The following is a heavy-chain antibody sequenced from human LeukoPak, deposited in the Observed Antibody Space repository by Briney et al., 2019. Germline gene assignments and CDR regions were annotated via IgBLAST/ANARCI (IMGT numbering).Heavy chain of an antibody. CDR3: AREEEKQQLGFDY. V-gene: IGHV3-21*01. CDR1: GFTFSGYS. J-gene: IGHJ4*02. D-gene: IGHD6-13*01. CDR2: ISSSSSYI. Sequence: PGGSLRLSCAASGFTFSGYSMNWVRQAPGKGLEWVSSISSSSSYIYYADSVKGRFTISRDNAKNSLYLQMNSLRAEDTAVYYCAREEEKQQLGFDYWGQGTLVTVSS.